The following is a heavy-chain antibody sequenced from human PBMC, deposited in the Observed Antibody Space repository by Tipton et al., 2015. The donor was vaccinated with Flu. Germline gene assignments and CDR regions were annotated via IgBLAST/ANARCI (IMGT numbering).Heavy chain of an antibody. D-gene: IGHD6-13*01. Sequence: TLSLTCTVSGGSISSFYWNWIRQPPGKGLEWIGYIYYSGKSNYSPSLKSRVTMSVDTSKNQVSLNLSSVTAADTAVYYCAKWSSSWWSFDYWGQGALVTVSS. J-gene: IGHJ4*02. CDR3: AKWSSSWWSFDY. CDR1: GGSISSFY. CDR2: IYYSGKS. V-gene: IGHV4-59*01.